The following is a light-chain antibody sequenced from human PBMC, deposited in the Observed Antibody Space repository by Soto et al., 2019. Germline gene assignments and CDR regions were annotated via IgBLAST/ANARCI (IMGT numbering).Light chain of an antibody. Sequence: DSQMTQSTSTLSASVGDRVTITCLASQSISSWLAWYQQKPGKAPKLLIYDASSLESGVPSRFSGSGSGTEFTLTISSLQPDDFATYYCQQYNSYSGTFGQGTKVDIK. V-gene: IGKV1-5*01. CDR1: QSISSW. CDR2: DAS. CDR3: QQYNSYSGT. J-gene: IGKJ1*01.